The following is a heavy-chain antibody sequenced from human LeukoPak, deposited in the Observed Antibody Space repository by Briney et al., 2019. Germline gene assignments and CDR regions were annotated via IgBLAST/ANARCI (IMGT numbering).Heavy chain of an antibody. Sequence: GASVKVSCKASGYTFTGYYMHWVRQAPGQGLEWMGWINPNSGGTNYAQKFQGRVTMTRDTSISTAYMELRRMRSDDTAVYYCARSYYYDSSGYYFSDYWGQGTLVTVSS. V-gene: IGHV1-2*02. J-gene: IGHJ4*02. CDR3: ARSYYYDSSGYYFSDY. CDR2: INPNSGGT. CDR1: GYTFTGYY. D-gene: IGHD3-22*01.